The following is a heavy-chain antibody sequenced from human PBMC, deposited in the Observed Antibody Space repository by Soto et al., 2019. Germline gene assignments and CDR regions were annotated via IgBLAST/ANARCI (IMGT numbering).Heavy chain of an antibody. D-gene: IGHD3-3*01. Sequence: ASVKVSCKVSGYTLTELSMHWVRQAPGKGLEWMGGFDPEDGGTIYAQKFQGRVTMTEDTSTDTAYMELSSLRSEDTAVYYCATARGFLEWLPPGYWGQGTLVTVSS. V-gene: IGHV1-24*01. CDR1: GYTLTELS. CDR2: FDPEDGGT. J-gene: IGHJ4*02. CDR3: ATARGFLEWLPPGY.